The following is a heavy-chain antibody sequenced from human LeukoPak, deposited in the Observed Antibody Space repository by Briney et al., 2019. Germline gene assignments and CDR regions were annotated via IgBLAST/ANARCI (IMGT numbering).Heavy chain of an antibody. CDR1: GFTFSNYE. V-gene: IGHV3-48*03. D-gene: IGHD2-15*01. CDR2: ISTSGSNI. CDR3: ARDLVVVVAPLAQAGAFHI. J-gene: IGHJ3*02. Sequence: PGGSLRLSCAASGFTFSNYEMNWARQAPGKGLEWVSYISTSGSNIYYADSVKGRFTISRDNGKSSLYLQMNSLRAEDTAIYYCARDLVVVVAPLAQAGAFHIWGQGTMVTVSS.